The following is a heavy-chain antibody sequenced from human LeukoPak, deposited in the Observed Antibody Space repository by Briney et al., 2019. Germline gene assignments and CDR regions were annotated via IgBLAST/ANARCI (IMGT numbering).Heavy chain of an antibody. V-gene: IGHV3-21*01. CDR1: GFTFSSYE. CDR2: ISSSSSYI. D-gene: IGHD5-18*01. CDR3: VKVDT. Sequence: GGSLRLSCAASGFTFSSYEMNWVRQAPGKGLEWVSSISSSSSYIYYADSVKGRFTISRDNSKNTLYLQMDSLSAEDTAVYYCVKVDTWGQGTLVTVSS. J-gene: IGHJ4*02.